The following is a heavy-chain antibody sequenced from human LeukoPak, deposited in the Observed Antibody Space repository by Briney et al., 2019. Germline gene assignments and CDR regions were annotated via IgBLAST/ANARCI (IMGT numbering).Heavy chain of an antibody. CDR3: ARMMGATFGAFDI. CDR1: GASISSYY. CDR2: IYYSGST. J-gene: IGHJ3*02. Sequence: SETLSLTCTVSGASISSYYWSWIRQPPGKGLEWIGYIYYSGSTNYNPSLTSRVTISVDTSKNQFSLKLSSVTAADTAVYYCARMMGATFGAFDIWGQGTMVTVSS. V-gene: IGHV4-59*01. D-gene: IGHD1-26*01.